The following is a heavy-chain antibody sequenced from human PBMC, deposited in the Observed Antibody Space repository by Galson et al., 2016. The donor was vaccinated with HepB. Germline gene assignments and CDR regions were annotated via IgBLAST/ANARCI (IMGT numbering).Heavy chain of an antibody. CDR3: ARDGEEGSERSQH. V-gene: IGHV1-69*13. D-gene: IGHD1-1*01. CDR2: IIPIFGSA. Sequence: SVKVSCKASGGTFSSYPISWVRQAPGQGLEWMGGIIPIFGSAYYAQQFRGRVTITADESTSTAYMEMTSLRSEDTAIYYCARDGEEGSERSQHWGQGALVIVSS. CDR1: GGTFSSYP. J-gene: IGHJ1*01.